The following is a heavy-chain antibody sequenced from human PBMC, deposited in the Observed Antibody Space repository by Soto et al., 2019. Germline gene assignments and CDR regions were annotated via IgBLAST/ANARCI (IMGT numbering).Heavy chain of an antibody. V-gene: IGHV3-21*01. CDR2: ISGSGSYT. CDR1: GFTFSSYS. J-gene: IGHJ4*02. CDR3: ARFTATTGCDF. D-gene: IGHD4-4*01. Sequence: GGSLGLSCAASGFTFSSYSMSWVRQAPGKRLELVSSISGSGSYTYSADSMKGRFTISRDNAKNSLYLQMNSLRAEDTAVYYCARFTATTGCDFWGQGTLVTVSS.